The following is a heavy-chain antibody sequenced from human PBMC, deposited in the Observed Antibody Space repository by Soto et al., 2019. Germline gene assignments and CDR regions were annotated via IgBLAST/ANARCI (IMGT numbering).Heavy chain of an antibody. Sequence: QVQLQESGPGLVKPSGTLSLTCAVSSGSISSSHWWTWVRQSPGKGLEYIGEISLSGSSNSNPSLKSRVTLSVDKSKNPFSLTLTSVTAADTAVYYCARVVLTITRGAFDAWGQGTLVIVSS. D-gene: IGHD3-9*01. J-gene: IGHJ3*01. CDR3: ARVVLTITRGAFDA. CDR2: ISLSGSS. CDR1: SGSISSSHW. V-gene: IGHV4-4*02.